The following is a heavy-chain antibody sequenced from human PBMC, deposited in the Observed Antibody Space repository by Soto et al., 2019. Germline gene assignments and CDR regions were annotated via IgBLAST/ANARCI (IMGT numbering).Heavy chain of an antibody. D-gene: IGHD5-12*01. Sequence: SETLSLTCTVSGGSISSSSYYWGWIRQPPGKGLEWIGSIYYSGSTYYNPSLKSRVTISVDTSKNQFSLKLSSVTAADTAVYYCARLPARGYRVFGGFYIDYWGQGTLVTVSS. CDR1: GGSISSSSYY. V-gene: IGHV4-39*01. CDR3: ARLPARGYRVFGGFYIDY. CDR2: IYYSGST. J-gene: IGHJ4*02.